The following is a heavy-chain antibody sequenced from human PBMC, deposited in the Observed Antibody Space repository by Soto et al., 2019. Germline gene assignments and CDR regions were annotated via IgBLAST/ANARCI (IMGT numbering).Heavy chain of an antibody. Sequence: EVLLSESGGGPVQPGGSLRLSCVATTSTLKNYAMAWVRQAPGKGLEWVSALTDTGGSTYYAASVKGRFTISRDNSRNTLFLQMDRLRVDDTAVYYCAKIKGAITFLHFDTGGQGTLVAVST. V-gene: IGHV3-23*01. CDR2: LTDTGGST. CDR3: AKIKGAITFLHFDT. J-gene: IGHJ4*02. D-gene: IGHD3-16*01. CDR1: TSTLKNYA.